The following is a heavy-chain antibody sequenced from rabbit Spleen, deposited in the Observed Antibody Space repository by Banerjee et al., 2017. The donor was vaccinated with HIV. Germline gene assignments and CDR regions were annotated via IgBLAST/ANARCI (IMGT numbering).Heavy chain of an antibody. Sequence: QSLEESGGDLVKPGASLTLTCTASGVSFSSIHWICWVRQAPGKGLEWIACIDSSDGDTDYANWAKGRFTISKTSSTTVTLQMTSLTAADTATYFCARTTYGYDDYADLYYAAMDLWDPGTLVTVS. J-gene: IGHJ6*01. CDR1: GVSFSSIHW. CDR2: IDSSDGDT. CDR3: ARTTYGYDDYADLYYAAMDL. V-gene: IGHV1S40*01. D-gene: IGHD6-1*01.